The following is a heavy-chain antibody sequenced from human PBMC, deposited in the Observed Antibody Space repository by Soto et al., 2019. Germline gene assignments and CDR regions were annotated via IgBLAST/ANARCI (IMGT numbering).Heavy chain of an antibody. V-gene: IGHV3-23*01. CDR1: GFSFSDYG. CDR2: ISGNKMTT. CDR3: VKGEYYYDSSGYYPFDY. J-gene: IGHJ4*02. D-gene: IGHD3-22*01. Sequence: GGSLRLSCVASGFSFSDYGMSWVRQSPQKTLEWVASISGNKMTTFYPDSVKGRFFISRDNSDNTLHLQMNSLGDNDTAIYYCVKGEYYYDSSGYYPFDYWGQGTLVTVSS.